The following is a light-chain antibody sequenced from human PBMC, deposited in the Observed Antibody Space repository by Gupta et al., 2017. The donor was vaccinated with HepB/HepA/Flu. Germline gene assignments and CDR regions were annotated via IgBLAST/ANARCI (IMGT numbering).Light chain of an antibody. J-gene: IGKJ4*01. CDR1: ESIRYY. V-gene: IGKV3-11*01. CDR3: QQRSKGPLT. Sequence: EIVLTQSPATLSLSPGERATLSCRASESIRYYLGWYQQKPGQAPRLVIDDASNRAPGIPARFSGSGSGTDFTLTISSLEPEDFAVYYCQQRSKGPLTFGGGTKVEIK. CDR2: DAS.